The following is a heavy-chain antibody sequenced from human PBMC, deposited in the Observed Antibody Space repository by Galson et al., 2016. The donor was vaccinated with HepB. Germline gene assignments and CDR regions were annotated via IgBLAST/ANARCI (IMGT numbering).Heavy chain of an antibody. CDR3: ARDESAAHWFFDL. CDR1: GGTFGNSA. Sequence: SVKVSCKASGGTFGNSAIHWIRQAPGQGLQWMGGITPLFGTTDYGQTFEGRVSITADDSNDVAYMEMSSLSSEDTAIYFCARDESAAHWFFDLWGRGTLITVSS. CDR2: ITPLFGTT. V-gene: IGHV1-69*13. J-gene: IGHJ2*01.